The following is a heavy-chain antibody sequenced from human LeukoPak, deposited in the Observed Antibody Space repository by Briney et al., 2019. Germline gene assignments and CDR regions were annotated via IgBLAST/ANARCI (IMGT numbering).Heavy chain of an antibody. V-gene: IGHV1-18*01. CDR3: AREPYYYDSSGYYWDLLSSNWFDP. J-gene: IGHJ5*02. Sequence: GASVKVSCKASGYTFTSYGISWVRQAPGQGLEWMGWISAYNGNTNYAQKLQGRVTMTTDTSTSTAYMELRSLRSDDTAVYYCAREPYYYDSSGYYWDLLSSNWFDPWGQGTLVTVSS. CDR1: GYTFTSYG. CDR2: ISAYNGNT. D-gene: IGHD3-22*01.